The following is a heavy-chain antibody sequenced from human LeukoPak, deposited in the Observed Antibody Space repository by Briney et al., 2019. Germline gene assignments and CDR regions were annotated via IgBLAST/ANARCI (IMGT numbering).Heavy chain of an antibody. V-gene: IGHV3-72*01. CDR2: IRNEINRYST. Sequence: PGGSLRLSCAASGFTFSDHYMDWVRQAPGKGLEWLGRIRNEINRYSTEYAASVKGRFTISRDDSQNTLYLQMNSLKTEDTAVYYCATYGSGTYINYYYHGMDVWGQGTTVTV. D-gene: IGHD3-10*01. CDR1: GFTFSDHY. J-gene: IGHJ6*02. CDR3: ATYGSGTYINYYYHGMDV.